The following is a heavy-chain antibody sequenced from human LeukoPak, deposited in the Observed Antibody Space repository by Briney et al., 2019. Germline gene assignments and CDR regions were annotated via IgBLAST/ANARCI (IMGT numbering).Heavy chain of an antibody. CDR3: ARDSGVDAHIDY. Sequence: GSLRLSCAASGFTFSSYALNWVRQAPGKGLEWISYISSSSSTIYYTDPVKGRFTISRDNAKNSLYLQMNSLRDEDTAVYYCARDSGVDAHIDYWGQGTLVTVSA. D-gene: IGHD3-3*01. CDR1: GFTFSSYA. CDR2: ISSSSSTI. J-gene: IGHJ4*02. V-gene: IGHV3-48*02.